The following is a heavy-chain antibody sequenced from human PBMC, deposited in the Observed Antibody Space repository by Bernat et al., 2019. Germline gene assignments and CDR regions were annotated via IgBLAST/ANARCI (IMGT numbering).Heavy chain of an antibody. D-gene: IGHD5-12*01. J-gene: IGHJ3*02. CDR3: AKGYSGYDYAYDI. V-gene: IGHV3-30*18. Sequence: QVQLVESGGGVVQPGRSLRLSCAASGFTFSSHGIHWVRQAPGKGLEWVAVISYDGRNKYYADSVKGRFTISRDNSKNTLYLQMNSLRAEDTAVNYCAKGYSGYDYAYDIWGQGTMVTVSS. CDR2: ISYDGRNK. CDR1: GFTFSSHG.